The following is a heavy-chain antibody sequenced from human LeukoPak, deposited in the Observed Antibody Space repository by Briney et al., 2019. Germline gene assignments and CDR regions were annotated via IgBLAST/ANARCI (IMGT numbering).Heavy chain of an antibody. CDR2: INHSGST. J-gene: IGHJ4*02. Sequence: SETLSLTCAVYGGSFSGYYWSWLRQPPGKGLEWVGEINHSGSTSYNPSLKSRVTISVDTSKNQFSLKLSSVTAADTVVYYCARVYTAMGVFDYWGQGTLVTVSS. D-gene: IGHD5-18*01. CDR1: GGSFSGYY. V-gene: IGHV4-34*01. CDR3: ARVYTAMGVFDY.